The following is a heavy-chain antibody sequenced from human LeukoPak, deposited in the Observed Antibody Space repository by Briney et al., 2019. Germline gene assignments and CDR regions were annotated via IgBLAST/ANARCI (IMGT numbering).Heavy chain of an antibody. CDR3: ARYRRWSIDWFDP. V-gene: IGHV4-34*01. CDR2: INHSGST. CDR1: GGSFSGYY. Sequence: SETLSLTCAVYGGSFSGYYWSWIRQPPGKGLEWIGEINHSGSTNYNPSLESRVTISVDTSKNQFSLKLSSVTAADTAVYYCARYRRWSIDWFDPWGQGTLVTVSS. D-gene: IGHD4-23*01. J-gene: IGHJ5*02.